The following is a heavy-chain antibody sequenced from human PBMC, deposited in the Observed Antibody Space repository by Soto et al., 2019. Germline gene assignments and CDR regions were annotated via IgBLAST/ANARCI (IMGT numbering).Heavy chain of an antibody. CDR3: AKVAIAAAGTGWFDP. V-gene: IGHV3-30*18. D-gene: IGHD6-13*01. CDR2: ISYDGSNK. J-gene: IGHJ5*02. Sequence: QVQLVESGGGVVQPGRSLRLSCAASGFTFSSYGMHWVRQAPGKGLEWVAVISYDGSNKYYADSVKGRFTISRDNSKNTLYLQMNSVRAEDTAVYYCAKVAIAAAGTGWFDPWGQGTLVTVSS. CDR1: GFTFSSYG.